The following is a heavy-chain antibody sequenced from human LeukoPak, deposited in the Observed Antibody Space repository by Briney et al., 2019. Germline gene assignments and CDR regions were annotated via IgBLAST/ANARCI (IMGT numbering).Heavy chain of an antibody. CDR3: AKDTQLELRPNWFDP. D-gene: IGHD1-7*01. CDR1: GFTFSTYG. Sequence: HAGGSLRLSCAASGFTFSTYGMHWVRQAPGKGLEWVAVIWYDGSNKYYADSVKGRFTISRDNSKNTLYLQMNSLRAEDTAVYYCAKDTQLELRPNWFDPWGQGTLVTVSS. CDR2: IWYDGSNK. V-gene: IGHV3-33*06. J-gene: IGHJ5*02.